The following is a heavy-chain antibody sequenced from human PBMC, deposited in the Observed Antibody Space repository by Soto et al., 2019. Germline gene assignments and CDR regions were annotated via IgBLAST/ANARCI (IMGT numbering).Heavy chain of an antibody. J-gene: IGHJ6*03. Sequence: PGGSLRLSCAASGFTFSSYGMHWVRQAPGKGLEWVSSISSSSGYIYYADSVKGRFTISRDNAKNSLFLQMNTLRAEDTAVYYCARSGNYYYYMDVWGKGTTVTVSS. CDR3: ARSGNYYYYMDV. V-gene: IGHV3-21*01. CDR1: GFTFSSYG. CDR2: ISSSSGYI.